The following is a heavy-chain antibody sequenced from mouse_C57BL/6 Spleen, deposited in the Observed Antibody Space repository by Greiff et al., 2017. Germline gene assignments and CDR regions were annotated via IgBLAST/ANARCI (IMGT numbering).Heavy chain of an antibody. CDR3: ARDAVYDGYWYAMDY. D-gene: IGHD2-3*01. Sequence: EVQRVESGGGLVQSGRSLRLSCATSGFTFSDFYMEWVRQAPGKGLEWIAASRNKANDYTTEYSASVKGRFIVSRDTSQSILYLQMNALRAEDTAIYYCARDAVYDGYWYAMDYWGQGTSVTVSS. J-gene: IGHJ4*01. V-gene: IGHV7-1*01. CDR1: GFTFSDFY. CDR2: SRNKANDYTT.